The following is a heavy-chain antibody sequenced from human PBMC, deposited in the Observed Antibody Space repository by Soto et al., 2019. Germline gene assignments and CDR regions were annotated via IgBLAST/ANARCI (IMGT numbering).Heavy chain of an antibody. V-gene: IGHV1-3*04. D-gene: IGHD5-12*01. Sequence: QVPLVQSGAEVRKPGDSVKVSCKASGYTFSNYVMHWVRQAPGQGLEWMGWINTGGITAYSQNFQGRVTISRDTSANTAYMELSSLRSEDTAVYFCAREGTVGGFDGDFWGQGTLVSVSS. J-gene: IGHJ4*02. CDR2: INTGGIT. CDR3: AREGTVGGFDGDF. CDR1: GYTFSNYV.